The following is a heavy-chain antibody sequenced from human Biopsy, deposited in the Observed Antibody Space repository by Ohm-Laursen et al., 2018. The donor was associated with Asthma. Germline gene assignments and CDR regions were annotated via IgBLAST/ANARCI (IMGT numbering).Heavy chain of an antibody. CDR3: AKVRSDWVIAESFDY. D-gene: IGHD3-16*02. CDR2: ISWNSATI. Sequence: SLRLSCTASGFKFDEYTMHWVRHAPGKGLEWVSGISWNSATIGYADSVEGRFTISRDNAKNSVFLHMDSLRPEDTAFYYCAKVRSDWVIAESFDYWGQGVLVTVSS. V-gene: IGHV3-9*01. CDR1: GFKFDEYT. J-gene: IGHJ4*02.